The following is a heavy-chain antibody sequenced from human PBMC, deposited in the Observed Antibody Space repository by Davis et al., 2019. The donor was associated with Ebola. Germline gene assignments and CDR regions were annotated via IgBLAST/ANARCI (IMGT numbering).Heavy chain of an antibody. CDR2: IKSQSDGGTT. D-gene: IGHD3-16*01. V-gene: IGHV3-15*07. Sequence: PGGSLRLSCAASGFTFSSAWMNWVRQAPGKGLEWVGRIKSQSDGGTTDYIAPVKGRFTISRDNAKNTVYLQMNSLRAEDTAVYYCTRDGSHYDFDYWGQGTLVTVSS. CDR1: GFTFSSAW. J-gene: IGHJ4*02. CDR3: TRDGSHYDFDY.